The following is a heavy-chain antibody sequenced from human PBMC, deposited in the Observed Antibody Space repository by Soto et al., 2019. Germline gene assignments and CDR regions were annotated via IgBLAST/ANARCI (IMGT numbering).Heavy chain of an antibody. J-gene: IGHJ4*02. CDR2: VKSKSDGGST. CDR1: GFSLSYAW. V-gene: IGHV3-15*07. D-gene: IGHD5-12*01. Sequence: EVQLVESGGSLVKPGGSLRLSCAASGFSLSYAWMNWVRQAPGKGLEWVGRVKSKSDGGSTDYAAPVRGRFTISRDESKHTMYLQMNSLKTEDTAVYYCCPQPYIGATISDVAYWGQGTLVAVSS. CDR3: CPQPYIGATISDVAY.